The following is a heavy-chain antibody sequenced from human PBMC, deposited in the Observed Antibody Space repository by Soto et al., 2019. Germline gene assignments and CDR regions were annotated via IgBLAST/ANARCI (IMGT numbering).Heavy chain of an antibody. CDR3: ARRWGGTFDI. CDR2: IYYSGST. D-gene: IGHD3-10*01. V-gene: IGHV4-59*08. Sequence: SETLSLTCPVSGGSISSYYWSWIRQPPGKGLEWIGYIYYSGSTNYNPSLKSRVTISVDTSKNQFSLKLSSVTAADTAVYYCARRWGGTFDIWGQGTMVTVSS. J-gene: IGHJ3*02. CDR1: GGSISSYY.